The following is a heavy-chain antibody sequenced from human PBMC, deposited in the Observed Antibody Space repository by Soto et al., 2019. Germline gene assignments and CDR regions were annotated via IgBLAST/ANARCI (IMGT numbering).Heavy chain of an antibody. CDR3: ARMVLGSSIDYYRNIDV. Sequence: QVQLVQSGAEVKKPGASVKVSCKASGYTFTSHGISWVRQAPGQGLEWMGWISANNGDTNYAQKFQGRVTVTTDTSTSTAYMDLRSLRSEVTAVYYCARMVLGSSIDYYRNIDVWGKGTTVTVSS. J-gene: IGHJ6*03. CDR1: GYTFTSHG. D-gene: IGHD3-10*01. CDR2: ISANNGDT. V-gene: IGHV1-18*01.